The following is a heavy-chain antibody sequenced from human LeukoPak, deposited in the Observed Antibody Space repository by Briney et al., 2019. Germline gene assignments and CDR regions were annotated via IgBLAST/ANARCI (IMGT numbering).Heavy chain of an antibody. Sequence: GGSLRLSCAASGFTFDDYAMHWVRQAPGKGLEWVSLISWDGGSTYYADSVKGRFTTSRDNSKNSLYLQMNSLRAEDTALYYCAKGTLGDYYMDVWGKGTTVTVSS. J-gene: IGHJ6*03. V-gene: IGHV3-43D*03. CDR3: AKGTLGDYYMDV. CDR1: GFTFDDYA. CDR2: ISWDGGST.